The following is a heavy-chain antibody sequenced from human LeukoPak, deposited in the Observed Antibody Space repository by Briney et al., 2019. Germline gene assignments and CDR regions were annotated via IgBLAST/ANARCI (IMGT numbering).Heavy chain of an antibody. D-gene: IGHD6-13*01. J-gene: IGHJ4*02. CDR2: ISYDGSNK. CDR1: GFTFSSYA. CDR3: ARAHRYSSSWYDY. V-gene: IGHV3-30*04. Sequence: GRSLRLSCAASGFTFSSYAMHWVRQAPGKGLEWVAVISYDGSNKYYADSVKGRFTISRDNSKNTLYLQMNSLRAEDTAVYYCARAHRYSSSWYDYWGQGTLVTVSS.